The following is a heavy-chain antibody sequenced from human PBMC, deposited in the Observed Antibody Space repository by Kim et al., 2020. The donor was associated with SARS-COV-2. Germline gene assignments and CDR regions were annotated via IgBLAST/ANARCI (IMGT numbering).Heavy chain of an antibody. CDR3: AKTPAGNVFDY. CDR1: GFTFSSYD. Sequence: GGSLRLSCAASGFTFSSYDMHWVRQAPGKGLEWVAIVSYDGSTIYYADSVKGRFTISRDSSKNTLYLQMSSLRAEDTAVYYCAKTPAGNVFDYWGQGTLVTVSS. V-gene: IGHV3-30*18. J-gene: IGHJ4*02. CDR2: VSYDGSTI.